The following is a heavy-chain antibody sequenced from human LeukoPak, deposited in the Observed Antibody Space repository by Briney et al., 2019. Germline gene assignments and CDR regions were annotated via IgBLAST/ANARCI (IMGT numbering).Heavy chain of an antibody. V-gene: IGHV3-23*01. D-gene: IGHD3-16*01. CDR3: AKGRSGYYDSRAKRIDY. Sequence: GSLRLSCAASGFNFANHAMSWVRQTAGKGLEWVSAISGGGDITYYADPVKGRFTISRDNSKDTLFLQMHSLRPGDTAVYYCAKGRSGYYDSRAKRIDYWGQGTLVTVSS. CDR2: ISGGGDIT. J-gene: IGHJ4*02. CDR1: GFNFANHA.